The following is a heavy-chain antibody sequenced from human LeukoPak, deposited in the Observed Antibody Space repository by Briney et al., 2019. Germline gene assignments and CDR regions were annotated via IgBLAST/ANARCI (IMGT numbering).Heavy chain of an antibody. CDR2: TYYRSTWYN. Sequence: SQTLSLTCAISGDRVSSSSVTWNWIRQSPSRGLEWLGRTYYRSTWYNDYAVSVRGRITVNPDTSNNQFSLHLNSVTPEDTAVYYCARRLTQYDCFDPWGQGILVTVSS. CDR1: GDRVSSSSVT. J-gene: IGHJ5*02. D-gene: IGHD2-2*01. V-gene: IGHV6-1*01. CDR3: ARRLTQYDCFDP.